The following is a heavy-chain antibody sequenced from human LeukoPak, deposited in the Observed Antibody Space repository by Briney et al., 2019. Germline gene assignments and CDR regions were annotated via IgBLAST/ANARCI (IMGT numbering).Heavy chain of an antibody. CDR2: ISAYNGNT. V-gene: IGHV1-18*01. CDR3: ARGKVGATYLYYYYYYMDV. D-gene: IGHD1-26*01. J-gene: IGHJ6*03. Sequence: ASVKVSCKASGYTFTSYGISWVRQAPGQGLEWMGWISAYNGNTNYAQKLQGRVTITRNTSISTAYMELSSPRSEDTAVYYCARGKVGATYLYYYYYYMDVWGKGTTVTVSS. CDR1: GYTFTSYG.